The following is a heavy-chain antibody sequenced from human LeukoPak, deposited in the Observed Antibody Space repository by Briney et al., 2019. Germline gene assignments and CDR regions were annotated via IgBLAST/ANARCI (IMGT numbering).Heavy chain of an antibody. CDR2: ISAYNGNT. D-gene: IGHD5-18*01. Sequence: GASVKVSCKASGYTFTSFGITWVRQAPGQGLEWMGWISAYNGNTDYAQKLQGRVTMTTDTSTSTAYMELRSLRSDDTAVYYCARGPRVTRGYSYGYFYYFDYWGQGTLVTVSS. CDR1: GYTFTSFG. CDR3: ARGPRVTRGYSYGYFYYFDY. J-gene: IGHJ4*02. V-gene: IGHV1-18*01.